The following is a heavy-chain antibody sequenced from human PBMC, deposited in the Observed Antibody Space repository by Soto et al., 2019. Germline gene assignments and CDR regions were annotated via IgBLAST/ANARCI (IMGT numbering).Heavy chain of an antibody. V-gene: IGHV4-59*08. Sequence: SETLSLTCTVSSGSISSYYWSWIRQPPGKGLEWIGYIYYSGSTNYNPSLKSRVTISVDTSKNQFSLKLSSVTAADTAVYYCASGGYCTNGVCLDWFDPWGQGTLVTVSS. CDR2: IYYSGST. D-gene: IGHD2-8*01. CDR3: ASGGYCTNGVCLDWFDP. J-gene: IGHJ5*02. CDR1: SGSISSYY.